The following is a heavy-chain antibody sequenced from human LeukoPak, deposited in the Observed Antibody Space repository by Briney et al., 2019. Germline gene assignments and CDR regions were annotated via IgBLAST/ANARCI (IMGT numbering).Heavy chain of an antibody. D-gene: IGHD7-27*01. CDR2: MSPNSGNT. CDR1: GYTFTSYY. CDR3: VRTPPNWGADY. V-gene: IGHV1-8*02. J-gene: IGHJ4*02. Sequence: ASVKVSCKASGYTFTSYYMHWVRQAPGQGLEWMGWMSPNSGNTGYAQEFQGRVTMTRSTSISTAYMELSSLRSEDTAVYYCVRTPPNWGADYWGQGTLVTVSS.